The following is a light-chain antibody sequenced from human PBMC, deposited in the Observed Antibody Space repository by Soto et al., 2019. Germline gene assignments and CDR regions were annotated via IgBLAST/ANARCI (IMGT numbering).Light chain of an antibody. V-gene: IGKV4-1*01. Sequence: DIVMTQSPDSLAVSLGERATINYKSSQSVLYSSNNKNYLAWYQQKPGQPPKLLIYWASTRESGVPDRFSGSGSGTDFTLTISSLQAEDVAVYYCQQYYSTPPTFGQGTKVEIE. CDR2: WAS. CDR3: QQYYSTPPT. CDR1: QSVLYSSNNKNY. J-gene: IGKJ1*01.